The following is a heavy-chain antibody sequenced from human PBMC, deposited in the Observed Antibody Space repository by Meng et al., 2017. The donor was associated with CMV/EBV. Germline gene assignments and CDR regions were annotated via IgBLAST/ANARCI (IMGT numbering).Heavy chain of an antibody. V-gene: IGHV3-30-3*01. CDR3: ARVEDIAAEESTGYYYYGMDV. CDR2: ISYDGSNK. D-gene: IGHD6-13*01. J-gene: IGHJ6*02. Sequence: GESLKISCAASGFTFSSYAMHWVRQAPGKGLEWVAVISYDGSNKYSADSVKGRFTISRDNSKNTLYLQMNSLRAEDTAVYYCARVEDIAAEESTGYYYYGMDVWGQGTTVTVSS. CDR1: GFTFSSYA.